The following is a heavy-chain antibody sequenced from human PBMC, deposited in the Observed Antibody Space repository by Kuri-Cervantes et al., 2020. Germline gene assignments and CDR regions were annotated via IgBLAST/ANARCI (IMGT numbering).Heavy chain of an antibody. Sequence: ASVKVSCKASGYTFTSYDINWVRQATGQGLEWMGWMNPNSGNTGYAQKFQGRVTMTRNTSISTAYMELRSLRSDDTAVYYCARDTRPYYYDSNAFDIWGQGTMVTVSS. D-gene: IGHD3-22*01. CDR3: ARDTRPYYYDSNAFDI. V-gene: IGHV1-8*01. CDR2: MNPNSGNT. J-gene: IGHJ3*02. CDR1: GYTFTSYD.